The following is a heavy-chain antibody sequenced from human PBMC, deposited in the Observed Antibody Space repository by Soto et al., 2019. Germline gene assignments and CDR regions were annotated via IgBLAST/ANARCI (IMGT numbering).Heavy chain of an antibody. CDR1: GYTFTSYG. Sequence: ASVKVSCKASGYTFTSYGISWVRQAPGQGLEWMGWISAYNGNTNYAQKLQGRVTMTTDTSTSTAYMELRSLRSDDTAVNYCARVGLSYGSGSYYKPLALFSDYWGQGTLVTVSS. D-gene: IGHD3-10*01. CDR2: ISAYNGNT. V-gene: IGHV1-18*01. CDR3: ARVGLSYGSGSYYKPLALFSDY. J-gene: IGHJ4*02.